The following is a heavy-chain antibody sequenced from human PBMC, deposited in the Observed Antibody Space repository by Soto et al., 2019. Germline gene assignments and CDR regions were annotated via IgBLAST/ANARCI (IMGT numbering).Heavy chain of an antibody. CDR3: ARIRDEDCGGGSCYYYFDY. CDR2: IFSNDEK. Sequence: QVTLKESGPVLVKPTETLTLTCTVSGFSLSNARMGVSWIRQPPGKALEWLAHIFSNDEKSYSTSLKSRLTISKDTSKSQVVLTMTNIDPVDTATYYCARIRDEDCGGGSCYYYFDYWGQGTLVTVSS. J-gene: IGHJ4*02. D-gene: IGHD2-15*01. CDR1: GFSLSNARMG. V-gene: IGHV2-26*01.